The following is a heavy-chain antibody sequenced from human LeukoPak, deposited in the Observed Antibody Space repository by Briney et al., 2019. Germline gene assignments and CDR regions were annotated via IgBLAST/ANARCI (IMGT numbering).Heavy chain of an antibody. V-gene: IGHV3-21*01. J-gene: IGHJ2*01. CDR3: ARVIAVAGLDL. CDR1: GFTFSSYS. CDR2: ISSSSSYI. D-gene: IGHD6-19*01. Sequence: GGSLRLSCAASGFTFSSYSMNWVRQAPGKGLEWVSSISSSSSYIYYADSVKGRFNISRDNAKNSLYLQMNSLRAEDTAVYYCARVIAVAGLDLWGRGTLVTVSS.